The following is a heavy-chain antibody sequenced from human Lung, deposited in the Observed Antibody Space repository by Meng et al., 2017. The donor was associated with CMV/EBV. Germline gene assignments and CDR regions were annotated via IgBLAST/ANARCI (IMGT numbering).Heavy chain of an antibody. V-gene: IGHV1-18*01. CDR3: ARGRWYYGSVNYYPIDF. J-gene: IGHJ4*02. CDR2: ISAYNGNT. CDR1: GYSFSSYG. Sequence: ASVKVSCKASGYSFSSYGVNWVRQAPGQGLEWLGLISAYNGNTNYAQKFEGRVTMTTDTSTSTAYMELRSLRSDDTAVYYCARGRWYYGSVNYYPIDFWGQGTMVTVSS. D-gene: IGHD3-10*01.